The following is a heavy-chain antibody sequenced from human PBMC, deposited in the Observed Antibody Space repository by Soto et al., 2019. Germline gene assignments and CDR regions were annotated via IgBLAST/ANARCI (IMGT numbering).Heavy chain of an antibody. CDR3: AKDHYYGSGSYLSYYYYGMDV. J-gene: IGHJ6*02. Sequence: EVQLLESGGGLVQPGGSLRLSCAASGFTFSSYAMSWVRQAPGKGLEWGSAISGSGGSTYCADSGKGRFTISRDNSKNTLYLQMTSLRAEDTAVYYCAKDHYYGSGSYLSYYYYGMDVWGQGTTVTVSS. D-gene: IGHD3-10*01. CDR2: ISGSGGST. CDR1: GFTFSSYA. V-gene: IGHV3-23*01.